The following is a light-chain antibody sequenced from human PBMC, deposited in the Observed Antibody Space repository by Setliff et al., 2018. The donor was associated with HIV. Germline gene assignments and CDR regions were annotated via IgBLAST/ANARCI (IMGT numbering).Light chain of an antibody. V-gene: IGLV2-14*03. J-gene: IGLJ1*01. Sequence: QSALTQPASVSGSPGQSITISYTGTSSDIGGYNYVSWYRQHPGKAPKLMIYDVSNRPSGVSIRFSASKSGSTASLTISGLQPEDEADYYCSSYTGSGTYVFGTGTKVTVL. CDR1: SSDIGGYNY. CDR3: SSYTGSGTYV. CDR2: DVS.